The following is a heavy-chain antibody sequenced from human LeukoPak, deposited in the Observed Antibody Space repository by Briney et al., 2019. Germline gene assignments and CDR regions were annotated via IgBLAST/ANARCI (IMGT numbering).Heavy chain of an antibody. CDR1: GYTLTELS. J-gene: IGHJ4*02. D-gene: IGHD1-26*01. Sequence: ASVKVSCKVSGYTLTELSMHWVRQAPGKGLEWMGGFDPEDGETIYAQKFQGRVTMTEDTSTDTAYMELSSLRPEDTAVYYCATQVGSYAIPFDYWGQGTLVTVSS. CDR2: FDPEDGET. CDR3: ATQVGSYAIPFDY. V-gene: IGHV1-24*01.